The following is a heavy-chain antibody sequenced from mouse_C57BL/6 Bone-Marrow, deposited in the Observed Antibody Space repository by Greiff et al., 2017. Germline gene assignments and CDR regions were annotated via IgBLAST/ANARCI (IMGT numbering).Heavy chain of an antibody. Sequence: EVKLMESGAELVKPGASVKLSCTASGFNIKDSYIHWVKQRTEQGLEWIGRIDPEDGETKYAPKFQDKATITADTSSNTAYLQRSSLTSDDTAVYYCTRTLIYYGTNYWGQGTTLTVSS. CDR3: TRTLIYYGTNY. CDR1: GFNIKDSY. J-gene: IGHJ2*01. CDR2: IDPEDGET. D-gene: IGHD1-1*01. V-gene: IGHV14-2*01.